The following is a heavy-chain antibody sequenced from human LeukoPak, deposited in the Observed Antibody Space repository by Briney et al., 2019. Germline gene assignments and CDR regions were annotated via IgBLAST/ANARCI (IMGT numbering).Heavy chain of an antibody. V-gene: IGHV3-33*01. D-gene: IGHD3-22*01. Sequence: GRSLRLSCAASGFTFSSYGMHWVRQAPGKGLEWVAVIWYDGSNKYYADSVKGRFTISRDNSKNTLYLQMNSLRAEDTAVYYCARDKGDYDRSGSLFVFGGQGTLVTVSS. CDR2: IWYDGSNK. CDR3: ARDKGDYDRSGSLFVF. CDR1: GFTFSSYG. J-gene: IGHJ4*02.